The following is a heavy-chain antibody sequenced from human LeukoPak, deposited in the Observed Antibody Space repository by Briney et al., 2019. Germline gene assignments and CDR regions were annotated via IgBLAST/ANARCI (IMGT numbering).Heavy chain of an antibody. CDR3: ARAGSSSLFVY. CDR1: GYSISSGYY. Sequence: LETLSLTCTVSGYSISSGYYWGWIRQPPGKGLEWIGSIYHSGSTYYNPSLKSRVTISVDTSKNQFSLKLSSVTAADTAVYYCARAGSSSLFVYWGQGTLVTVSS. J-gene: IGHJ4*02. D-gene: IGHD6-13*01. CDR2: IYHSGST. V-gene: IGHV4-38-2*02.